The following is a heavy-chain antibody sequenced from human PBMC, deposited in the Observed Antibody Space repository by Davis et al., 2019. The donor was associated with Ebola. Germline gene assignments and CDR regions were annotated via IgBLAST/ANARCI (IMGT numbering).Heavy chain of an antibody. D-gene: IGHD4-17*01. CDR2: INSDGSST. CDR1: GFTFSRYW. Sequence: HTGGSLRLSCAASGFTFSRYWMHWVRQAPGKGLVWVSRINSDGSSTSYADSVKGQFTISRDNAKNTLYLQMNSLRAEDTAVYYCVRGAVTTGAYFYYYMDVWGKGTTVTVSS. CDR3: VRGAVTTGAYFYYYMDV. V-gene: IGHV3-74*01. J-gene: IGHJ6*03.